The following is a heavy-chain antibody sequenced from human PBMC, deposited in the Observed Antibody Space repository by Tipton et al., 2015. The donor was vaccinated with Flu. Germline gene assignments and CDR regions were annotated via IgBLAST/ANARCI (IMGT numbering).Heavy chain of an antibody. J-gene: IGHJ4*02. D-gene: IGHD3-22*01. Sequence: TLSLTCSVSGNSMGSDYYWGWIRQPPGKGLEWIGNIHRSGNTYRNPSLKSRVTMSVDSSKNQFSLRLSSVTAADTAVYYCARATTMIFANYYFDYWGQGTLVTVSS. V-gene: IGHV4-38-2*02. CDR2: IHRSGNT. CDR1: GNSMGSDYY. CDR3: ARATTMIFANYYFDY.